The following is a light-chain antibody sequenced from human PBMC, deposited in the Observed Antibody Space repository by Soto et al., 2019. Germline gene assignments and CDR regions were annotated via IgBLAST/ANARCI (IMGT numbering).Light chain of an antibody. Sequence: EIVLTQSPGTLSLSPGERATLSCRASQSFSSSYLAWYQQKPGQAPRLLIYGASSRTTGIPDRFSGSGSGTDFTLTISRLEPEDFAVYYGQYYGSSPVTVGPGTKVDIK. CDR1: QSFSSSY. J-gene: IGKJ3*01. CDR2: GAS. CDR3: QYYGSSPVT. V-gene: IGKV3-20*01.